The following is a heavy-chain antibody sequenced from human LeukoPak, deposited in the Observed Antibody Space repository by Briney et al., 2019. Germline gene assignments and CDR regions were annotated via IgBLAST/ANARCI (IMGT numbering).Heavy chain of an antibody. CDR2: ISWDGGST. J-gene: IGHJ6*03. CDR3: AKGAAVALTHYYYYYMDV. V-gene: IGHV3-43D*03. CDR1: GFTFDDYA. Sequence: GGSLRLSCAASGFTFDDYAMYWVRQAPGKGLEWVSLISWDGGSTYYADSVKGRFTISRDNSKNSLYLQMNSLRAEDTALYYCAKGAAVALTHYYYYYMDVWGKGTTVTVSS. D-gene: IGHD6-13*01.